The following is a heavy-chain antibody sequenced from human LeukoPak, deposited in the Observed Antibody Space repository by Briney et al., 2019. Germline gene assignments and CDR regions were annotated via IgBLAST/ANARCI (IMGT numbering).Heavy chain of an antibody. CDR3: AREEVGGFDP. CDR1: GYTFTGYY. V-gene: IGHV1-69*05. CDR2: IIPIFGTA. Sequence: ASVKVSCKASGYTFTGYYMHWVRQAPGQGLEWMGGIIPIFGTANYAQKFQGRVTITTDESTSTAYMELSSLRSEDTAVYYCAREEVGGFDPWGQGTLVTVSS. J-gene: IGHJ5*02.